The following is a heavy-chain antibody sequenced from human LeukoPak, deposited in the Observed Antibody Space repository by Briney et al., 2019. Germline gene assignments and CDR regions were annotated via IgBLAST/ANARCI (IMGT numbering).Heavy chain of an antibody. J-gene: IGHJ6*04. CDR3: ARDGNSAIAAAGSPPDYYYYGMDV. D-gene: IGHD6-13*01. CDR1: GFTFSSYA. Sequence: GGSLRLSCAASGFTFSSYAMHWVRQAPGKGLEWVAVISYDGSNKYYADSVKGRFTISRDNSKNTLYLQMNSLRAEDTAVYYCARDGNSAIAAAGSPPDYYYYGMDVWDKGTTVTVSS. CDR2: ISYDGSNK. V-gene: IGHV3-30*04.